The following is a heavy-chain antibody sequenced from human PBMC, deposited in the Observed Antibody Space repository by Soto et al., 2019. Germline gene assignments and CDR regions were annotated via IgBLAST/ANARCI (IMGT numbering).Heavy chain of an antibody. CDR1: GGSISSGDYY. CDR2: IYYSGST. J-gene: IGHJ4*02. CDR3: ARELRSGYPTCYFDY. Sequence: QVQLQESGPGLVKPSQTLSLTCTVSGGSISSGDYYWSWIRQPSGKGLEWIGYIYYSGSTYYNPSLKSRVTISVDTSKNQFSLKLSSVTAADTAVYYCARELRSGYPTCYFDYWGQGTLVTVSS. V-gene: IGHV4-30-4*01. D-gene: IGHD3-22*01.